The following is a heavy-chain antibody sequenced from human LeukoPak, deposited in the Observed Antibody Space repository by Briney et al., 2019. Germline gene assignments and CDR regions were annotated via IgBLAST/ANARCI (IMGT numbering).Heavy chain of an antibody. CDR2: IIPIFGIA. CDR1: GGTFSSYA. V-gene: IGHV1-69*04. CDR3: ASPKLERYSGSPYY. D-gene: IGHD1-26*01. Sequence: SVKVSCKASGGTFSSYAISWVRQAPGQGLEWIGRIIPIFGIANYAQKFQGRVTITADKSTSTAYMELSSLRPEDTAVYYCASPKLERYSGSPYYWGQGTLVTVSS. J-gene: IGHJ4*02.